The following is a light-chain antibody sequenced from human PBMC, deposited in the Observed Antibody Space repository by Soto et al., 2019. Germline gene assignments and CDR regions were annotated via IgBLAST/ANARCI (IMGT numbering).Light chain of an antibody. CDR3: QQYGDSPT. CDR1: QSVSSSY. V-gene: IGKV3-20*01. Sequence: LVLTQSPGTLSLSPGGRATLSCRASQSVSSSYLAWYQHKPGQAPRLLIYGASRRATGIPDRFSGSGSGTDFTLTISRLEPEDFAVYYCQQYGDSPTFGQGTRLEIK. CDR2: GAS. J-gene: IGKJ5*01.